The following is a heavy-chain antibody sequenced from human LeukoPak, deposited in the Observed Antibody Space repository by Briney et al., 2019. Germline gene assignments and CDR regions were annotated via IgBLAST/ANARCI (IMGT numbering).Heavy chain of an antibody. D-gene: IGHD2-2*01. CDR3: ARGPVPMSY. CDR1: GFTFSSYA. V-gene: IGHV3-30-3*01. CDR2: ISYDGSNK. Sequence: GGSLRLSCAASGFTFSSYAMHWVRQAPGKGLEWVAVISYDGSNKYYADSVKGRFTISRDNSKNTLYLQMNSLRAEDMAVYYCARGPVPMSYWGQGTLVTVSS. J-gene: IGHJ4*02.